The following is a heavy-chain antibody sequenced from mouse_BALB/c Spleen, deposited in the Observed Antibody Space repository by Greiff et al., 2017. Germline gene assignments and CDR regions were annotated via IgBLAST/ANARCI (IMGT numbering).Heavy chain of an antibody. J-gene: IGHJ3*01. CDR1: GYTFTSYW. Sequence: VQLQQPGAELVKPGASVKLSCKASGYTFTSYWMHWVKQRPGQGLEWIGEINPSNGRTNYNEKFKSKATLTVDKSSSTAYMQLSSLTSEDSAVYYCARNGEKAWFAYWGQGTLVTVSA. CDR2: INPSNGRT. CDR3: ARNGEKAWFAY. D-gene: IGHD2-13*01. V-gene: IGHV1S81*02.